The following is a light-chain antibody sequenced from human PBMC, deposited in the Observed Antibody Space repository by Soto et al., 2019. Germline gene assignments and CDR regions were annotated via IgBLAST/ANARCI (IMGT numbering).Light chain of an antibody. J-gene: IGLJ1*01. V-gene: IGLV2-14*01. CDR3: SSYTSSSTRV. Sequence: QSALTQPASVSGSPGQSITISCTGTSSDVGGYNYVSWYQQHPGKAPKLMIYDVSNRPSGVSNRFSGSKSGNTAFLTISGLQAEDEADYYCSSYTSSSTRVFGTGTQLTVL. CDR2: DVS. CDR1: SSDVGGYNY.